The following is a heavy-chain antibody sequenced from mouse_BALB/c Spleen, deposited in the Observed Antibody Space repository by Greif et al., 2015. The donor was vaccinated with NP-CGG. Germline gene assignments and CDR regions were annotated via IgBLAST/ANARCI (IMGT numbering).Heavy chain of an antibody. Sequence: EVQLQQSGTELVKPGASVKLSCTASGFNINDTYMHWVKQRPEQGLEWIGRIDPANGNTKYDPKFQGKATITADTSSNTAYLQLSSLTSEDTAVYYCASYYGSSYFDYWGQGTTLTVSS. V-gene: IGHV14-3*02. J-gene: IGHJ2*01. CDR2: IDPANGNT. CDR3: ASYYGSSYFDY. CDR1: GFNINDTY. D-gene: IGHD1-1*01.